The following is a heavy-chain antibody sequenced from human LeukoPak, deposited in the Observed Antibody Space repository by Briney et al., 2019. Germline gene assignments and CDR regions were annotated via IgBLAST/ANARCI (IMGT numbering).Heavy chain of an antibody. CDR2: INPNSGGT. Sequence: ASVKVSCKASGYTFTGYYMHWVRQPPGQGLEWMGWINPNSGGTNYAQKFQGRVTMTRDTSISTAYMELSRLRSDDTAVYYCARSVRITMVRGGVNRYYMDVWGKGTTVTVSS. J-gene: IGHJ6*03. CDR3: ARSVRITMVRGGVNRYYMDV. D-gene: IGHD3-10*01. CDR1: GYTFTGYY. V-gene: IGHV1-2*02.